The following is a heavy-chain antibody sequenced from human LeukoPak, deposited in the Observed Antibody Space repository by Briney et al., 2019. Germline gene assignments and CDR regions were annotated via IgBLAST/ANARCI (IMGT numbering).Heavy chain of an antibody. CDR3: ARSGSGTMVRGGFDP. CDR2: INSDGSST. J-gene: IGHJ5*02. V-gene: IGHV3-74*01. Sequence: GGSLRLSCAASGFTFSSYWMHWVRQAPGKGLVWVSRINSDGSSTSYADSVKGRFTISRDNAKNTLYLQMNSLRAEDTAVYYCARSGSGTMVRGGFDPWGQGTLVTVSS. D-gene: IGHD3-10*01. CDR1: GFTFSSYW.